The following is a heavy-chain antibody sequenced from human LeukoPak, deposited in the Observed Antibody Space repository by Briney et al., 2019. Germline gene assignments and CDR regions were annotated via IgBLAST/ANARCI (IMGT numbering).Heavy chain of an antibody. J-gene: IGHJ4*02. D-gene: IGHD1-14*01. V-gene: IGHV3-21*06. CDR1: GLTFSTSG. CDR2: IGPTGFDR. CDR3: ATETNGRHYDY. Sequence: GGSLRLSCTTSGLTFSTSGFNWVRQAPGKGLEWVASIGPTGFDRYHADAVKCRFTIYRANANNFLYLQMDSLRAEDTAVYYCATETNGRHYDYWGQGTLLTVSS.